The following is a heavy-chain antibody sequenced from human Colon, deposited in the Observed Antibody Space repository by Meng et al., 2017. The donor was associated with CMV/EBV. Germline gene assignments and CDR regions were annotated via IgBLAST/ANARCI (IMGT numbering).Heavy chain of an antibody. Sequence: GESLKISCIASGFTFGTYWMTWVRQAPGKGPEWVASIKQDGGEKVYADSVKGRFTISRDNAKNSLYLQMNSLRAEDTAVYYCASHDFWSGLTVDVWGQGTTVTVSS. V-gene: IGHV3-7*01. CDR3: ASHDFWSGLTVDV. J-gene: IGHJ6*02. CDR1: GFTFGTYW. CDR2: IKQDGGEK. D-gene: IGHD3-3*01.